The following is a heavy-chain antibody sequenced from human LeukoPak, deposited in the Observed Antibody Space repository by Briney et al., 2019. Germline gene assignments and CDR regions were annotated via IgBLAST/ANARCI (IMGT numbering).Heavy chain of an antibody. V-gene: IGHV3-23*01. Sequence: GGSLRLSCAASGFTFSNYAMSWVRQAPGKGLEWVSAISGSGGSTYYADSVKGRFTISRDNSKNTLYLQMNSLRAEDTAVYYCEKDIKGAVVGATPYFDYWGQGTLVTVSS. CDR3: EKDIKGAVVGATPYFDY. D-gene: IGHD1-26*01. CDR2: ISGSGGST. J-gene: IGHJ4*02. CDR1: GFTFSNYA.